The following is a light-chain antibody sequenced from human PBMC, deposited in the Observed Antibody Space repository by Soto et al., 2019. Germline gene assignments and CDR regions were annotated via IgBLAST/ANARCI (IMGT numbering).Light chain of an antibody. Sequence: QSVLTQPPSASGSPGQSVTISCTGTSSDVGGYNYVSWYQQHPGKAPKLMIYEVSERPSGVPDRFSGSKSSNTASLTITGLQPDDEADYYCQSYDSRLSGSVVFGGGTKLTVL. CDR1: SSDVGGYNY. CDR3: QSYDSRLSGSVV. CDR2: EVS. J-gene: IGLJ2*01. V-gene: IGLV2-8*01.